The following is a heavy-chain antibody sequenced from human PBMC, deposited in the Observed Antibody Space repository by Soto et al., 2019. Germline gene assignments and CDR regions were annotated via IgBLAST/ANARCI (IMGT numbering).Heavy chain of an antibody. Sequence: VQLVETGGGLIQPGGSLRLSCAASGFTVSSNYMSWVRQAPGKGLEWVSVIYSGGSTYYADSVKGRFTISRDNSKNTLYLQMNSLRAEDTAVYYCARDLIAAAGKQDYWGQGTLVTVSS. CDR3: ARDLIAAAGKQDY. V-gene: IGHV3-53*02. J-gene: IGHJ4*02. CDR2: IYSGGST. D-gene: IGHD6-13*01. CDR1: GFTVSSNY.